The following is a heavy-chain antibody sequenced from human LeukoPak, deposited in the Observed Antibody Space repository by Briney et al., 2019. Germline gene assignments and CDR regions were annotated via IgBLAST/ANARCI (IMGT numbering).Heavy chain of an antibody. Sequence: GGSLRLSCAASGFTFSGYAMAWVRQAPGKGLEWVSAISGSGSSTYSADSVKGRFTISRDNSKNTLYLQMNSLRGEDTAVYYCAKAVAAAGYHFYGMDVWGQGTTVTVSS. CDR1: GFTFSGYA. D-gene: IGHD6-13*01. CDR2: ISGSGSST. V-gene: IGHV3-23*01. CDR3: AKAVAAAGYHFYGMDV. J-gene: IGHJ6*02.